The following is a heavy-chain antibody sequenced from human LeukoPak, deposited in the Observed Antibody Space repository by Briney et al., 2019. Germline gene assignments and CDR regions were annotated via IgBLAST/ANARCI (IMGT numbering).Heavy chain of an antibody. D-gene: IGHD1-20*01. CDR3: VRDRGGGNWLDY. CDR1: GFSFSTYN. V-gene: IGHV3-21*01. J-gene: IGHJ4*02. Sequence: NAGGSLRLSCATSGFSFSTYNMNWVRQAPGKGLEWVSSVSSSSSYIYYSDSVKGRFTISRDNAKNSLFLQMNSLRAEDTAVYFCVRDRGGGNWLDYWGQGTLVTVSS. CDR2: VSSSSSYI.